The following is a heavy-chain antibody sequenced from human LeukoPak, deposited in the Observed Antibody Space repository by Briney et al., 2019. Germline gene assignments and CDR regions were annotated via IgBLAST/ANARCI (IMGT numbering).Heavy chain of an antibody. J-gene: IGHJ4*02. CDR2: ISYDGSNK. V-gene: IGHV3-30*04. CDR3: ARATTVVTPPGGEVDY. CDR1: GFTFSSYA. D-gene: IGHD4-23*01. Sequence: PGGSLRLSCAASGFTFSSYAMHWVRQAPGKGLEWVAVISYDGSNKYYADSVKGRFTISRDKSKNTLYLQMNSLRAEDTAVYYCARATTVVTPPGGEVDYWGQGTLVTVSS.